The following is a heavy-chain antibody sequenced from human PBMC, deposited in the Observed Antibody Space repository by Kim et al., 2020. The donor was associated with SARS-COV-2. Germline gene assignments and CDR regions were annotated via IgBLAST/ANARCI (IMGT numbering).Heavy chain of an antibody. V-gene: IGHV4-61*01. CDR2: IYYSGST. Sequence: SETLSLTCTVSGGSVSSGSYYWSWIRQPPGKGLEWIGYIYYSGSTNYNPSLKSRVTISVDTSKNQFSLKLSSVTAADTAVYYCASQMVGGTFDYWGQGTLVTVSS. J-gene: IGHJ4*02. CDR1: GGSVSSGSYY. D-gene: IGHD2-15*01. CDR3: ASQMVGGTFDY.